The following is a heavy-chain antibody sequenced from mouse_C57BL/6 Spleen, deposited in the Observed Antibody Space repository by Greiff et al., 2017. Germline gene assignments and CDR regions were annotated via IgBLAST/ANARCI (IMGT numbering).Heavy chain of an antibody. J-gene: IGHJ2*01. CDR1: GYTFTSYW. CDR3: TSTTKERGYFDY. CDR2: IYPGNSDT. D-gene: IGHD2-12*01. V-gene: IGHV1-5*01. Sequence: EVQGVESGTVLARPGASVKMSCKTSGYTFTSYWMHWVKQRPGQGLEWIGAIYPGNSDTSYNQKFKGKAKLTAVTSASTAYMELSSLTNEDSAVYYCTSTTKERGYFDYWGQGTTLTVSS.